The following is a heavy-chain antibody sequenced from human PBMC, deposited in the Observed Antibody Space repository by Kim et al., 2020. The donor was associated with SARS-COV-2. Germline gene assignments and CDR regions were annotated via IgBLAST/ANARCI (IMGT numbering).Heavy chain of an antibody. J-gene: IGHJ4*02. CDR2: ISSSGSHT. Sequence: GGSLRLSCAASGFTFSDYYMTWIRQAPGKGLEWVSYISSSGSHTYYADSVKGRFTVSRDNSKSSLFLQMNSLRAEDSAVYYCARETNWTYDYCGQGTLVT. CDR3: ARETNWTYDY. V-gene: IGHV3-11*01. D-gene: IGHD3-3*01. CDR1: GFTFSDYY.